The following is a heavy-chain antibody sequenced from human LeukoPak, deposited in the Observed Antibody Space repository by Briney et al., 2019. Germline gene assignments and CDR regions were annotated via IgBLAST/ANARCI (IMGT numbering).Heavy chain of an antibody. Sequence: SVKVSCKASGDNFSSYVITWVRQAPGQGLEWMGRIIPTLDVANFAQKFKGRVTITADKFTNTAHLELSSLRSEDTAVYYCALLSGVRGVIPAAWGQGTMVTVSS. CDR3: ALLSGVRGVIPAA. D-gene: IGHD3-10*01. J-gene: IGHJ3*01. CDR2: IIPTLDVA. V-gene: IGHV1-69*04. CDR1: GDNFSSYV.